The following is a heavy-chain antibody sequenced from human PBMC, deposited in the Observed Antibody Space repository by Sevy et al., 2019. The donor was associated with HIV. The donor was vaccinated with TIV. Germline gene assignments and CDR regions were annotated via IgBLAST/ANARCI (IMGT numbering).Heavy chain of an antibody. J-gene: IGHJ2*01. CDR3: ARDGSLADSTGFIYWYFDL. CDR1: GFTFSSYG. V-gene: IGHV3-33*01. D-gene: IGHD3-22*01. Sequence: GGSLRLSCAASGFTFSSYGMYWVRQAPGKGLEWVAVVWHDGSNKYYAESVKGRFTISRDNSRNTLYLQMNSLRDEDTAVYYCARDGSLADSTGFIYWYFDLWGRGSLVTVSS. CDR2: VWHDGSNK.